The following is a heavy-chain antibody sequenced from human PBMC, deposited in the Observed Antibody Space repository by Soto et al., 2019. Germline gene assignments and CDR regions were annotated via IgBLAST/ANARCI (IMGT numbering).Heavy chain of an antibody. D-gene: IGHD3-22*01. Sequence: PVGSLILSCAASGFTFSSYGMHWVRQAPGKGLEWVAVISYDGSNKYYADSVKGRFTISRDNSKNTLYLQMNSLRAEDTAVYYCAREVVVVLRYNWFDPWGQGTLVTVSS. CDR3: AREVVVVLRYNWFDP. J-gene: IGHJ5*02. V-gene: IGHV3-30*03. CDR2: ISYDGSNK. CDR1: GFTFSSYG.